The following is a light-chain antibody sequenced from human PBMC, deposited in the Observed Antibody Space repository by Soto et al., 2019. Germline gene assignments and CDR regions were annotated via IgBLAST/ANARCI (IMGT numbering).Light chain of an antibody. Sequence: DIQMTQSPSFLSSSVGDRVTITCRASQTISNYLNWYQQRPGKAPNLLIFGAKTLQSGIPYRFSGSGYGTDFTLTITTLQPEDFGIYYCQQCHGTPLTFGQGTRLEI. V-gene: IGKV1-39*01. J-gene: IGKJ5*01. CDR3: QQCHGTPLT. CDR1: QTISNY. CDR2: GAK.